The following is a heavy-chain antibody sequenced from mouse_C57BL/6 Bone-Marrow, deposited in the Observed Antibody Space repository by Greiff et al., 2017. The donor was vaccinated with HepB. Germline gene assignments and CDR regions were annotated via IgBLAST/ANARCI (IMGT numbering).Heavy chain of an antibody. D-gene: IGHD1-1*01. CDR3: ARIGAYYYGSSYPYYYAMDY. J-gene: IGHJ4*01. CDR2: IWWDDDK. V-gene: IGHV8-8*01. Sequence: QVTLKESGPGILQPSQTLSLTCSFSGFSLSTFGMGVGWIRQPSGKGLEWLAHIWWDDDKYYNPALKSQLTISKDTSKNQVFLKIANVDTADTATYYCARIGAYYYGSSYPYYYAMDYWGQGTSVTVSS. CDR1: GFSLSTFGMG.